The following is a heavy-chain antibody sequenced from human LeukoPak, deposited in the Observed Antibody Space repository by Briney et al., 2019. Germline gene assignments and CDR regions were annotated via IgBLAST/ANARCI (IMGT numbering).Heavy chain of an antibody. J-gene: IGHJ4*02. CDR2: IFHTGST. Sequence: SETLSLTCAVSGGSISSSNWWTWVRQPPGKGLELIGQIFHTGSTNYNPSLKSRVTISVDKSKNQFSLKLISATAADTAVYYCARDLGGTYYGAYYFDYWGQGTLVTVSS. CDR3: ARDLGGTYYGAYYFDY. V-gene: IGHV4-4*02. D-gene: IGHD1-26*01. CDR1: GGSISSSNW.